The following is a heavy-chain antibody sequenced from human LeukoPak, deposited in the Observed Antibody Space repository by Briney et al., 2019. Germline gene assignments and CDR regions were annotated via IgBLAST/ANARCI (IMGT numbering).Heavy chain of an antibody. D-gene: IGHD2-2*01. Sequence: GGSLRLSCAASGFTFSSYSMNWVRQAPGKGLEWVSSISSSSYIYYADSVKGRFTISRDNAKNSLYPQMNSLRAEDTAVYYCARYSRCSSTSCSHLLDYWGQGTLVTVSS. CDR2: ISSSSYI. CDR3: ARYSRCSSTSCSHLLDY. CDR1: GFTFSSYS. V-gene: IGHV3-21*01. J-gene: IGHJ4*02.